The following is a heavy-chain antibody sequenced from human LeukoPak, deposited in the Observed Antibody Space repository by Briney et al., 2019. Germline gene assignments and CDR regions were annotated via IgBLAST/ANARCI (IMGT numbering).Heavy chain of an antibody. CDR1: GFTFSSYT. D-gene: IGHD3-10*01. CDR3: ARSGWFGELLDY. J-gene: IGHJ4*02. V-gene: IGHV3-48*04. CDR2: ISSSSRTI. Sequence: GGSLRLSCAASGFTFSSYTMNWVRQAPGKGLEWVSSISSSSRTIYYADSVKGRFTISRDNAKNSLYLQMNSLRAEDTAVYYCARSGWFGELLDYWGQGTLVTVSS.